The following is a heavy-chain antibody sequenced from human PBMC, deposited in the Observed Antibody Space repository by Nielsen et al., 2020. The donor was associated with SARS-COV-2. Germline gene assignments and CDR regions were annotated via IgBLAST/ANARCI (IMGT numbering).Heavy chain of an antibody. V-gene: IGHV3-66*01. Sequence: GGSLRLSCAASGFTFSNTAMNWVRQAAGKGLDWVSVIYTDGSTSHADSVKGRFTISRDNSKNTLYLQMNSLRAEDTAVYYCARDNWGRMDVWGQGTTVTVSS. CDR1: GFTFSNTA. CDR2: IYTDGST. J-gene: IGHJ6*02. CDR3: ARDNWGRMDV. D-gene: IGHD7-27*01.